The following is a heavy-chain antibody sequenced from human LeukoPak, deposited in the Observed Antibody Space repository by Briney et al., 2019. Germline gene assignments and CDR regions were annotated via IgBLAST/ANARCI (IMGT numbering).Heavy chain of an antibody. V-gene: IGHV1-18*01. CDR2: ISGYNGNT. Sequence: GASVKLSCKASGFTFISYGISWVRQAPGQGLEWMGCISGYNGNTNYAQTLQGRVTMTTDTSTSTAYMELRSLRSDDTAVYYCARGLGVVTAQSEQPKPRYFDLWGRGTQVTVSS. D-gene: IGHD2-21*02. CDR1: GFTFISYG. J-gene: IGHJ2*01. CDR3: ARGLGVVTAQSEQPKPRYFDL.